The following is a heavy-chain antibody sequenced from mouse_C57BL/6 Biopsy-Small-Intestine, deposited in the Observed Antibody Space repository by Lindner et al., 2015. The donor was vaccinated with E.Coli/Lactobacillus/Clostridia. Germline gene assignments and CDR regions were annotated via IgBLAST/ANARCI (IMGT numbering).Heavy chain of an antibody. J-gene: IGHJ4*01. CDR3: AGHLYYVMDY. V-gene: IGHV5-6*01. Sequence: VQLQESGGDLVKPGGSLKLSCAASGFTFSSFGMSWVRQTPDKRLEWVATISSGGTYTYYPDSVKGRFTISRDNAKKTLYLQMSSLKSEDTAIYYCAGHLYYVMDYWGQGTSVTVSS. CDR2: ISSGGTYT. CDR1: GFTFSSFG.